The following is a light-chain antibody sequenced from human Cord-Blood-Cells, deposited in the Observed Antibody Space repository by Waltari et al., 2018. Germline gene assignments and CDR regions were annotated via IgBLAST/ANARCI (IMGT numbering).Light chain of an antibody. Sequence: QSALTQPPSASGSPGPSVTISCTGTRSDVGGYNYVSWYHQHPGKAPKLMIYEVSQRPSGVPDRFSGSKSGNTASLTGSGLQAEDEADYYCSSYAGSNYYVFGTGTKVTVL. V-gene: IGLV2-8*01. J-gene: IGLJ1*01. CDR1: RSDVGGYNY. CDR2: EVS. CDR3: SSYAGSNYYV.